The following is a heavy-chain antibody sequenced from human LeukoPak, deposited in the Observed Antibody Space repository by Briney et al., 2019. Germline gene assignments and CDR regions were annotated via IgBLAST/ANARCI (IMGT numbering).Heavy chain of an antibody. CDR2: FDPEDGET. D-gene: IGHD5-24*01. Sequence: ASVKVSCKVSGYTLTELSMHWVRQAPGKGLEWMGGFDPEDGETIYAQKFQGRVTMTEDTSTDTAYKELSSLRSEDTGVYYCATLSVEMATNVLDYWGQGTLVTVSS. CDR3: ATLSVEMATNVLDY. CDR1: GYTLTELS. J-gene: IGHJ4*02. V-gene: IGHV1-24*01.